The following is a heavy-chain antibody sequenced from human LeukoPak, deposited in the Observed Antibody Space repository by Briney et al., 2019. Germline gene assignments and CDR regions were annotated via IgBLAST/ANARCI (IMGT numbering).Heavy chain of an antibody. CDR1: GFTFSSYA. J-gene: IGHJ4*02. D-gene: IGHD6-19*01. CDR3: ARDPYSSGWSTFDY. V-gene: IGHV3-30*04. Sequence: PGGSLRLSCAASGFTFSSYAMHWVRQAPGKGLEWVAVISNDGGHKYYADSVKGRFTISRYNSKNTLYLQMNSLRAEDTAVYYCARDPYSSGWSTFDYWGQGTLVTVSS. CDR2: ISNDGGHK.